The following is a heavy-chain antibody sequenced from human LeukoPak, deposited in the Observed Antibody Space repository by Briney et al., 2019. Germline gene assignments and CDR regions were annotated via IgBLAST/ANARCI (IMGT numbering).Heavy chain of an antibody. J-gene: IGHJ4*02. Sequence: GGSLRLSCAASGFAFGYYGMNWVRQAPGKGLEWISYISSGSGTIYYADSVKGRFSISRDDAKSSLYLQVNSLRVEDTAVYYCARGAGYNYPYYFDYWGQGTLVTVSS. D-gene: IGHD5-24*01. CDR3: ARGAGYNYPYYFDY. V-gene: IGHV3-48*01. CDR1: GFAFGYYG. CDR2: ISSGSGTI.